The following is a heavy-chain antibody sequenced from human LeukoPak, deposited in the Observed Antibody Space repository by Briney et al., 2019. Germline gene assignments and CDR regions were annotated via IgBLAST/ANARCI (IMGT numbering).Heavy chain of an antibody. J-gene: IGHJ4*02. V-gene: IGHV3-23*01. CDR3: AKDGVRSWGY. Sequence: AGGSLRLSCAASGFTFSSSAMSWVRQAPGKGLEWVSAISGSGGSTYYADSVKGRFTISRDNSKSTLYLQMNSLRAEDTAGYYFAKDGVRSWGYWGQGTLVTVSS. CDR1: GFTFSSSA. D-gene: IGHD2-21*01. CDR2: ISGSGGST.